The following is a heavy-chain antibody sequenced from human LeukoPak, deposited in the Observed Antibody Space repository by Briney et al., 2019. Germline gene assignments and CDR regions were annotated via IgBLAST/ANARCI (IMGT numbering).Heavy chain of an antibody. V-gene: IGHV3-30*18. CDR3: AKDPRHYYDSSGRYYFDY. Sequence: GGSLRLSCAASGFTFSSYGMHWVRQAPGKGLEWVAVISYDGSNKYYADSVKGRFTISRDNSKNTLYLQMNSLRAEDTAVYYCAKDPRHYYDSSGRYYFDYWGQGTLVTVSS. D-gene: IGHD3-22*01. CDR1: GFTFSSYG. J-gene: IGHJ4*02. CDR2: ISYDGSNK.